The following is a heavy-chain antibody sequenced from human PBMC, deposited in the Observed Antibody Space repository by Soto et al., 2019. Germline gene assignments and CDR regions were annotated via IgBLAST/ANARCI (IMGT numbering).Heavy chain of an antibody. Sequence: PGESLKISCDGSGYSFTSYCIGWVLQMPGKGLEWMGIIYPGDSDTRYSPSFQGQVTISVDKSISTAYLQWSSLKASDTAMYYCARRRAAADFDYWGQGTLVTVSS. V-gene: IGHV5-51*01. CDR2: IYPGDSDT. CDR1: GYSFTSYC. D-gene: IGHD6-13*01. J-gene: IGHJ4*02. CDR3: ARRRAAADFDY.